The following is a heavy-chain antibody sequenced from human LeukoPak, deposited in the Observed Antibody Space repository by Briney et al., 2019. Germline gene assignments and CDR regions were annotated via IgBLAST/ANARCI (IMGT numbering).Heavy chain of an antibody. V-gene: IGHV4-59*01. CDR1: GGSISSYY. CDR2: IYYSGST. J-gene: IGHJ3*02. D-gene: IGHD3-3*01. CDR3: ARDVPRFDAFDI. Sequence: SETLSLTCTVSGGSISSYYWSWIRQPPGKGLEWIGYIYYSGSTNYNPSLKSRVTISVDTSKNQFSLKLGSVTAADTAVYYCARDVPRFDAFDIWGQGTMVTVSS.